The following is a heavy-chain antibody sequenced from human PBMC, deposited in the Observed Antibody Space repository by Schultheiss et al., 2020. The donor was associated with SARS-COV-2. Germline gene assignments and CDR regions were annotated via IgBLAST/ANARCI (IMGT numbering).Heavy chain of an antibody. V-gene: IGHV4-59*11. CDR1: GDSITSHY. CDR2: IYFTGSP. D-gene: IGHD5-18*01. Sequence: SQTLSLTCTVSGDSITSHYWSWVRQPPGKRLESIGYIYFTGSPKYNPSLESRVTISGDTSKNQFSLKLSSVTAADTAVYYCAGSGYRYGARWWGQGTLVTVSS. CDR3: AGSGYRYGARW. J-gene: IGHJ4*02.